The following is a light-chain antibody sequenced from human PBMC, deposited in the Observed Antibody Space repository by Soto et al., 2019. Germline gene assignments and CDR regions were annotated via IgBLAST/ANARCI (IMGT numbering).Light chain of an antibody. J-gene: IGKJ1*01. CDR1: PSVLYSSNNKNY. CDR3: QQYYSTPWS. CDR2: WAS. V-gene: IGKV4-1*01. Sequence: DIVMTQSPDSLAVSLGERATINCKSSPSVLYSSNNKNYLAWSQQKPGQPPKLLIYWASTRESGVPDRFSGSGSETDFTLTISSLQAEDVAVYYCQQYYSTPWSFGQGTKVEIK.